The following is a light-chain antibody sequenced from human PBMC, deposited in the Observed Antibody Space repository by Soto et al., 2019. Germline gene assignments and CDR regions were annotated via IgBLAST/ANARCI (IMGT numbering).Light chain of an antibody. J-gene: IGKJ1*01. CDR3: MQGTHWPWS. V-gene: IGKV2-30*02. CDR2: KVS. Sequence: DVVMTQSPLSLPVTLGQPASISCRSSQSLVHSDGNTYLNWLQQRPGQSPRRLIYKVSNRDSGGTDRFSGSGSGTDFTLKIRRVEAEDVGVYYCMQGTHWPWSFGQGTRVEIK. CDR1: QSLVHSDGNTY.